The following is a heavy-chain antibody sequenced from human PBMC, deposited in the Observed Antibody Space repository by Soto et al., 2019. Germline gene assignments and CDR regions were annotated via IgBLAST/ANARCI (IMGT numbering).Heavy chain of an antibody. J-gene: IGHJ5*02. Sequence: GASVKVSCKASGYTFTGYYMHWVRQAPGQELEWMGWINPNSGGTNYAQKFQGWVTMTRDTSISTAYMELSRLRSDDTAVYYCARAGDIVVVPAGSGFDPWGQGTLVTVSS. CDR1: GYTFTGYY. D-gene: IGHD2-2*01. CDR2: INPNSGGT. CDR3: ARAGDIVVVPAGSGFDP. V-gene: IGHV1-2*04.